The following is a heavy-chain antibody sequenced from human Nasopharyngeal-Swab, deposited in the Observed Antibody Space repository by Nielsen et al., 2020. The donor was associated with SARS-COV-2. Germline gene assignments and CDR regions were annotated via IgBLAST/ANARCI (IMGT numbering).Heavy chain of an antibody. D-gene: IGHD3-10*01. CDR3: ARRLWFGESWAP. CDR2: IKPDGSEK. Sequence: WIRQPQGKGLEWVDNIKPDGSEKDCVASVKGRFTISRDNAKNSLYLQMNSLRAEDTAVYYCARRLWFGESWAPWGQGTLVTVSS. V-gene: IGHV3-7*01. J-gene: IGHJ4*02.